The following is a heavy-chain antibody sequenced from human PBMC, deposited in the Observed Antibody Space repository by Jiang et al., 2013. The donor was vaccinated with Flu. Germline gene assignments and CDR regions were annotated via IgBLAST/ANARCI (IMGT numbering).Heavy chain of an antibody. CDR3: AYSRSSINFDY. D-gene: IGHD6-6*01. V-gene: IGHV4-31*02. Sequence: GKGLEWIGYIYYNGRTYYNPSLMSRVTISLDTSKNQFSLKLTSVTAADTAMYFCAYSRSSINFDYWGQGTLVTVSS. J-gene: IGHJ4*02. CDR2: IYYNGRT.